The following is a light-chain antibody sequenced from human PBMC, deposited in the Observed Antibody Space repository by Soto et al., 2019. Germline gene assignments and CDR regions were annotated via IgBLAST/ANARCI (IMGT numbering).Light chain of an antibody. Sequence: DIVLTQSPDSLAVSLGERATINCKSSQSVLYSSNNNNYLAWYQQKPGQPPRLLIYWAATREFGVPDRFSGSGSGTDFTLTISSLQAEDVAVYYCQQFDSSPYTFGQGKKLEIK. CDR2: WAA. V-gene: IGKV4-1*01. CDR3: QQFDSSPYT. J-gene: IGKJ2*01. CDR1: QSVLYSSNNNNY.